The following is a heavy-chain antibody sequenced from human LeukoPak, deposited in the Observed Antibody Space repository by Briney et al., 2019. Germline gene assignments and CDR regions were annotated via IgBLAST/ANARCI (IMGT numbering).Heavy chain of an antibody. V-gene: IGHV4-4*02. CDR1: GGSISNTNW. Sequence: SETLSLTCDVSGGSISNTNWWSWVRQPPGQGLEWIGEVSLAGQTNYNPSLKSRVTISLDTPKNQFSLKLSSVTAADTAVYYCARDGGYGSGSALWGQGTLITVSS. CDR3: ARDGGYGSGSAL. D-gene: IGHD3-10*01. CDR2: VSLAGQT. J-gene: IGHJ4*02.